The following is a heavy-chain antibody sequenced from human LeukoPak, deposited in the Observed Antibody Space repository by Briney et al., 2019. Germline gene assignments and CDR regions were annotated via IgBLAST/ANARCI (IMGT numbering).Heavy chain of an antibody. Sequence: PSETLSLTCTVSGGSISIGGYYWGWIRQPPGKGLEWIGSIYHSGSTYYNPSLKSRVTISVDTSKNQFSLKLSSVTAADTAVYYCARRMGDIVVVPAAPNYFDYWGQGTLVTVSS. CDR3: ARRMGDIVVVPAAPNYFDY. J-gene: IGHJ4*02. CDR2: IYHSGST. V-gene: IGHV4-38-2*02. CDR1: GGSISIGGYY. D-gene: IGHD2-2*01.